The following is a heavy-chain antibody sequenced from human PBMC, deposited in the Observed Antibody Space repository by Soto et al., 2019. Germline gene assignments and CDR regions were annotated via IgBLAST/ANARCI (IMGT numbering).Heavy chain of an antibody. V-gene: IGHV3-23*01. CDR1: GFTFSSYG. D-gene: IGHD1-26*01. J-gene: IGHJ4*02. CDR2: INNSGSRT. CDR3: AKARTDQSGTYFPFDY. Sequence: EVQLLESGGGFVQPGGSLRLSCAASGFTFSSYGMSWVRQAPGKGLEWVSSINNSGSRTYHADSVKGRFTISRDNSKNTLYLQMNSLRAEDTAVYYCAKARTDQSGTYFPFDYWGQRTLVTVSS.